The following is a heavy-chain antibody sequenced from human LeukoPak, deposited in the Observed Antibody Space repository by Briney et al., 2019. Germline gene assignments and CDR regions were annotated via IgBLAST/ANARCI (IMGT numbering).Heavy chain of an antibody. Sequence: GGSLRLSCAAPGFTVSSNYLSWVRQAPGKGLEWVSVIYSGGSTYYADSVKGRFTISRDNSKNTLYLQMNSLRAEDTAVYYCARGGWPQFPFDYWGQGTLVTVSS. CDR1: GFTVSSNY. J-gene: IGHJ4*02. CDR2: IYSGGST. V-gene: IGHV3-53*01. CDR3: ARGGWPQFPFDY. D-gene: IGHD5-24*01.